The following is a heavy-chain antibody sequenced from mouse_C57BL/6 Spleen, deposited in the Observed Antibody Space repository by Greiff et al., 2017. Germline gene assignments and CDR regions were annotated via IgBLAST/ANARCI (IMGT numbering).Heavy chain of an antibody. CDR1: GYSFTGYY. CDR3: SRNYGSSYEYFDV. D-gene: IGHD1-1*01. V-gene: IGHV1-42*01. CDR2: INPSTGGT. J-gene: IGHJ1*03. Sequence: EVQLQQSGPELVKPGASVKISCKASGYSFTGYYMNWVKQSPEKSLEWIGEINPSTGGTTYNQKFKAKATLTVDKSSSTAYMQLKSLTSEDSAVYYCSRNYGSSYEYFDVWGTGTTVTVSS.